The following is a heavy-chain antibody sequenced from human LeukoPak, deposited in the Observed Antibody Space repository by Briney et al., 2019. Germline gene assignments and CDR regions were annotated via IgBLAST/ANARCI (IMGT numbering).Heavy chain of an antibody. J-gene: IGHJ5*02. CDR2: MSYDGSNR. CDR1: GFRFSNFN. CDR3: ASDRPWFDP. Sequence: PGGSLRLSCAASGFRFSNFNMNWVRQAPGKGLEWVAFMSYDGSNRHYADSVKGRFTISRDNSKNTLYLQMDSLRAEDTAVYYCASDRPWFDPWGQGTLVTVSS. V-gene: IGHV3-30-3*01.